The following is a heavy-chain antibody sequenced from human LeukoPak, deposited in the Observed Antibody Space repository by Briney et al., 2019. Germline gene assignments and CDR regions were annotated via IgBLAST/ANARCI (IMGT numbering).Heavy chain of an antibody. V-gene: IGHV4-59*12. D-gene: IGHD3-9*01. J-gene: IGHJ4*02. CDR2: IYYSGST. Sequence: SETLSLTCAVYGGSISGYYWSWIRQPPGKGLEWIGYIYYSGSTNYNPSLKSRVTISVDTSKNQFSLKLSSVTAADTAVYYCARDPGDTDWYNFDFWGQGILVTVSS. CDR3: ARDPGDTDWYNFDF. CDR1: GGSISGYY.